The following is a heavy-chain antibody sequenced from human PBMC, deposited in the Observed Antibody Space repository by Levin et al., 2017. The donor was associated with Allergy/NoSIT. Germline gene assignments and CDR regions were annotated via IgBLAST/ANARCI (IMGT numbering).Heavy chain of an antibody. CDR1: GGSFSGYY. Sequence: SETLSLTCAVYGGSFSGYYWSWIRQPPGKGLEWIGEINHSGSTNYNPSLKSRVTISVDTSKNQFSLKLSSVTAADTAVYYCASLRGPDYWGQGTLVTVSS. CDR2: INHSGST. CDR3: ASLRGPDY. V-gene: IGHV4-34*01. D-gene: IGHD3-10*01. J-gene: IGHJ4*02.